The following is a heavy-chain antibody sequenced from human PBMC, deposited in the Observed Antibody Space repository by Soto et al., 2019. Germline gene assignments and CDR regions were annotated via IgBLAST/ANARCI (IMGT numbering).Heavy chain of an antibody. CDR3: ARAYFDFTGGYSPYWYSEV. Sequence: SETLSLTCRVPGGSMTSYYWNWLRQSPGKGLEWIGYIDDAGSTKFNPSLRSRVSMSILTSQGQVSLTLDSVTAADTAVYYCARAYFDFTGGYSPYWYSEVWGRGTLVTVSS. CDR2: IDDAGST. D-gene: IGHD3-3*01. CDR1: GGSMTSYY. J-gene: IGHJ2*01. V-gene: IGHV4-59*01.